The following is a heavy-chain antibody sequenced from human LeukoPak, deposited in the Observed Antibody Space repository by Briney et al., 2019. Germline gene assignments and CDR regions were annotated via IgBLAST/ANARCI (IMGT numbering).Heavy chain of an antibody. D-gene: IGHD4-11*01. J-gene: IGHJ6*03. CDR2: INHSGST. CDR1: GGSFSGYY. V-gene: IGHV4-34*01. Sequence: PSETLSLTCAVYGGSFSGYYWSWIRQPPGKGLEWIGEINHSGSTNYNPSLKSRVTISVDTSKNQFSLKLSSVTAADTAVYYCARGVPKTSYYYYHMDVWGKGTTVTVSS. CDR3: ARGVPKTSYYYYHMDV.